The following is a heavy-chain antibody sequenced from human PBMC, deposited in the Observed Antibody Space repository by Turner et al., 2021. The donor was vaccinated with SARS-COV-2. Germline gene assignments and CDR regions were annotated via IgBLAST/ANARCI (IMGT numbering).Heavy chain of an antibody. CDR3: ARDSQIDYYDSSGYPLSLGGMDV. V-gene: IGHV3-30-3*01. Sequence: QVQLVESGGGVVQPGRSLRLSCAASGFTFSSYAMHWVRQAPGKGLEWVAVISYDGSNKYYADSVKGRFTISRDNSKNTLYLQMNSLRAEDTAVYYCARDSQIDYYDSSGYPLSLGGMDVWGQGTTVTVSS. CDR1: GFTFSSYA. D-gene: IGHD3-22*01. J-gene: IGHJ6*02. CDR2: ISYDGSNK.